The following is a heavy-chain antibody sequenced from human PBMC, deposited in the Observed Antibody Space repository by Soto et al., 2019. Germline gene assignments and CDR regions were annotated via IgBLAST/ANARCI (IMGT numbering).Heavy chain of an antibody. V-gene: IGHV3-23*01. Sequence: GGSLRLSCAASGFTFSSYAMSWVRQAPGKGLEWVSAISGSGGSTYYAHSVKGRFTISRDNSKNTLYLQMNSLRAEGTVVYYCAKVARDSLSIAAAGTRMRGYYYYYMDVWGKGTTVTVSS. J-gene: IGHJ6*03. D-gene: IGHD6-13*01. CDR1: GFTFSSYA. CDR2: ISGSGGST. CDR3: AKVARDSLSIAAAGTRMRGYYYYYMDV.